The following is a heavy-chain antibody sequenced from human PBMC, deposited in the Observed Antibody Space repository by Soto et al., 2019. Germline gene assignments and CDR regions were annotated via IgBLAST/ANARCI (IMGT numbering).Heavy chain of an antibody. V-gene: IGHV4-30-2*01. Sequence: PSEILSLTCAVSGGSISSGGHSWSWIRQPPGKGLEWIGYIYHSGSTYYNPSLKSRVTISVDTSKNQFSLKLSSVTAADTAVYYCAREDTVAGLPYYWGQGTLVTVSS. D-gene: IGHD6-19*01. CDR2: IYHSGST. J-gene: IGHJ4*02. CDR1: GGSISSGGHS. CDR3: AREDTVAGLPYY.